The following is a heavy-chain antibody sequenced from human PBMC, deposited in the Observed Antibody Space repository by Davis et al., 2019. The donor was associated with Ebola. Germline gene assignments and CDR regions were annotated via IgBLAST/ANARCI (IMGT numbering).Heavy chain of an antibody. V-gene: IGHV3-11*04. CDR2: ISSSGSTI. CDR1: GFTFSDYY. Sequence: GESLKISCAASGFTFSDYYMSWIRQAPGKGLEWVSYISSSGSTIYYADSVKGRFTISRDNAKNSLYLQMNSLRAEDTAVYYCAKANRCSSTSCYWGYYYYGMDVWGQGTTVTVSS. J-gene: IGHJ6*02. D-gene: IGHD2-2*01. CDR3: AKANRCSSTSCYWGYYYYGMDV.